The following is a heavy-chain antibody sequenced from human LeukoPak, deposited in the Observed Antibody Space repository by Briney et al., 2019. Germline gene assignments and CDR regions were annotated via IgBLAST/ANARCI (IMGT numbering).Heavy chain of an antibody. CDR3: AREGDYVWGSYRSIRYYFDY. Sequence: GGSLRLSCAASGFTFSSYWMSRVRQAPGKGLEWVANIKQDGSEKYYVDSVKGRFTISRDNAKNSLYLQMNSLRAEDTAVYYCAREGDYVWGSYRSIRYYFDYWGQGTLVTVSS. J-gene: IGHJ4*02. D-gene: IGHD3-16*02. V-gene: IGHV3-7*01. CDR2: IKQDGSEK. CDR1: GFTFSSYW.